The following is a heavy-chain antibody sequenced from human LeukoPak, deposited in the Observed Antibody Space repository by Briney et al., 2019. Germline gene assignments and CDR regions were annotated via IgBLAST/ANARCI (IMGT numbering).Heavy chain of an antibody. D-gene: IGHD1/OR15-1a*01. CDR3: AKEGTASKPSDLDY. Sequence: GGSLRLSCAASGFIFSDYGIHWVRQAPGKGLEWVAFIRFDGSSKYYTDSVKGRFTISRDNSRNTVYMQMNSLRVEDTAVYYCAKEGTASKPSDLDYWGQGTLVTVSS. CDR2: IRFDGSSK. CDR1: GFIFSDYG. J-gene: IGHJ4*02. V-gene: IGHV3-30*02.